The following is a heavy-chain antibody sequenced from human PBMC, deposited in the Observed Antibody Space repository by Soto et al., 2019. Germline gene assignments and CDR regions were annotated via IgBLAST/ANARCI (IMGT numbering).Heavy chain of an antibody. V-gene: IGHV1-69*06. Sequence: VKVSCKASGGTFSSYAISWVRQAPGQGLGWMGGIIPIFGTANYAQKFQGRVTITADKSTSTAYMELSSLRSEDTAVYYCATIKPRNFNQEGWFDPWGQGTLVTVSS. CDR1: GGTFSSYA. J-gene: IGHJ5*02. CDR2: IIPIFGTA. D-gene: IGHD4-4*01. CDR3: ATIKPRNFNQEGWFDP.